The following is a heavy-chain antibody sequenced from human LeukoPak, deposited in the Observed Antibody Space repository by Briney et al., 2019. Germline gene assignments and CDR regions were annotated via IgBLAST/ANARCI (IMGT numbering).Heavy chain of an antibody. J-gene: IGHJ4*02. CDR2: INPNSGGT. Sequence: ASVKVSCKASGGTFSSYAISWVRQAPGQGLEWMGWINPNSGGTNYAQKFQGRVTMTRDTSISTAYMELSRLRSDDTAVYYCARDGLGSTVWGQGTLVTVSS. V-gene: IGHV1-2*02. CDR3: ARDGLGSTV. CDR1: GGTFSSYA. D-gene: IGHD3/OR15-3a*01.